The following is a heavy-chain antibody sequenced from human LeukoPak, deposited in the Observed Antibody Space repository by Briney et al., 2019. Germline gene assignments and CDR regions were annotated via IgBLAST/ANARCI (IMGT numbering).Heavy chain of an antibody. CDR3: AKEGNRRRYYYDSSGYYYFDY. V-gene: IGHV3-23*01. D-gene: IGHD3-22*01. CDR2: ISGSGGST. J-gene: IGHJ4*02. Sequence: GGSLRLSCAASGFTFSSYAMSWVRQAPGEGLEWVSAISGSGGSTYYADSVKGRFTISRDNSKNTLYLQMNSLRAEDTAVYYCAKEGNRRRYYYDSSGYYYFDYWGQGTLVTVSS. CDR1: GFTFSSYA.